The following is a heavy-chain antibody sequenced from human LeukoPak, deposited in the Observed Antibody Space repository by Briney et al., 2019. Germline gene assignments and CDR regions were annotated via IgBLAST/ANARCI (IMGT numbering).Heavy chain of an antibody. Sequence: ASVTVSCKASGYTFTGYYMHWVRQAPGQGLEWMGWINPNSGGTNYAQKFQGRVTMTRDTSISTAYMELSRLRSDDTAVYYCARERLRFLEVPNWFDPWGQGTLVPVSS. D-gene: IGHD3-3*01. CDR3: ARERLRFLEVPNWFDP. CDR1: GYTFTGYY. J-gene: IGHJ5*02. V-gene: IGHV1-2*02. CDR2: INPNSGGT.